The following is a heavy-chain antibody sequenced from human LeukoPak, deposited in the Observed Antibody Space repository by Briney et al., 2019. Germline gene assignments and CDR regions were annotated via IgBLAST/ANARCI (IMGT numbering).Heavy chain of an antibody. V-gene: IGHV4-38-2*02. CDR1: NYSISSGYH. J-gene: IGHJ5*02. Sequence: SETLSLTCTVSNYSISSGYHWAWIRQPPGKGLEWIATIYHSGTTSYNPSLQSRVTISVDTSTNQFSLEVRSVKAADTAVYFCTRCQWGTVDGSWGQGTLVTVSS. CDR3: TRCQWGTVDGS. CDR2: IYHSGTT. D-gene: IGHD3-16*01.